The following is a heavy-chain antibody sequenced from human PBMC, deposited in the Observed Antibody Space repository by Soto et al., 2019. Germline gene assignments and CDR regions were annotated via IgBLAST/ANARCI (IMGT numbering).Heavy chain of an antibody. D-gene: IGHD5-18*01. V-gene: IGHV5-10-1*01. Sequence: GESLKISCKASGYTFTSYWITWVRQMPGRGLEWMGRIDPSDSSTNYSPSFQGHVTISTDKSTTTAHLQWSSLKVSDTAMYYCAATGSTYGYHFDHWGQGTQVTVSS. CDR2: IDPSDSST. J-gene: IGHJ4*02. CDR3: AATGSTYGYHFDH. CDR1: GYTFTSYW.